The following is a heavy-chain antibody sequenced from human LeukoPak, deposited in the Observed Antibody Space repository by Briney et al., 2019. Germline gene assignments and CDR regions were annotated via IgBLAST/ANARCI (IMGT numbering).Heavy chain of an antibody. CDR3: AKDATPFNSIWDYFDS. V-gene: IGHV3-23*01. D-gene: IGHD4-23*01. CDR1: GFTFSNYA. J-gene: IGHJ4*02. Sequence: PGGSLGLSCAASGFTFSNYAMNWVRQAPGKGLEWVAGIGGGDDIYYADSVKGRFTGSRDDSKNTLYLQMSSLRIEDTAIYYCAKDATPFNSIWDYFDSWGQGTLVTVS. CDR2: IGGGDDI.